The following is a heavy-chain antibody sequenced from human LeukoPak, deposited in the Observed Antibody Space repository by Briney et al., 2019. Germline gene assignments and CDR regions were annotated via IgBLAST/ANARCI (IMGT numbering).Heavy chain of an antibody. J-gene: IGHJ4*02. D-gene: IGHD6-19*01. V-gene: IGHV3-23*01. CDR3: AKNIRSGSGQWLSY. Sequence: GGSLRLSCAASGFTFSSYAMSWVRQAPGKGLEWVSAISGSGGSTYYADSVKGRFTISRDNSKNTLYLQMNSLRAEDTAVYYCAKNIRSGSGQWLSYWGQGTLVTVSS. CDR2: ISGSGGST. CDR1: GFTFSSYA.